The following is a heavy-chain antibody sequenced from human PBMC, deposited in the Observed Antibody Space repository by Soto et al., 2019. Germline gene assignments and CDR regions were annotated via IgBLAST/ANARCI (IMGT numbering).Heavy chain of an antibody. CDR1: GFTFSNAW. J-gene: IGHJ4*02. CDR3: TTDIGHGGRDY. V-gene: IGHV3-15*01. CDR2: IKSKTDGGTT. D-gene: IGHD2-15*01. Sequence: EVQLVESGGGLVKPGGSLRLSCAASGFTFSNAWMSWVRQAPGKGLEWVGRIKSKTDGGTTDYAAPVKGRFTIASDDSRYTLYVQMNSLKTEDTAVYYCTTDIGHGGRDYWGQGTLVTVSS.